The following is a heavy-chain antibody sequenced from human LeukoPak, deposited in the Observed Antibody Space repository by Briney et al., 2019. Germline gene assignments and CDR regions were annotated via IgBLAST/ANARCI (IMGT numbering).Heavy chain of an antibody. CDR2: IWYDGSNK. D-gene: IGHD2-2*01. CDR3: AKARGVNIVVVPSPFDY. Sequence: GGSLRLSCAASGFTFSSYGMHWVRQAPGKGLEWVAVIWYDGSNKYYADSVKGRFTISRDNSKNTLYLQMNSLRAEDTAVYYCAKARGVNIVVVPSPFDYWGQGTLVTVSS. CDR1: GFTFSSYG. V-gene: IGHV3-33*06. J-gene: IGHJ4*02.